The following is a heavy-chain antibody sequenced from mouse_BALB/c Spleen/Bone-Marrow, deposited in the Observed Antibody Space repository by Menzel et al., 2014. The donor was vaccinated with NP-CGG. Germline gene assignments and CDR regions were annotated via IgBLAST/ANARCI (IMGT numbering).Heavy chain of an antibody. V-gene: IGHV3-6*02. Sequence: ESGPGLVKPSQSLSLTCSVTGYSITSGYYWNWIRQFPGNKLEWMGYIRYDGNNNYNPSLKNRISITRDTSKNQFFPKLNSVTIEDTATYYCARIPYDGYPSYWGQGTLVTVSA. CDR1: GYSITSGYY. J-gene: IGHJ3*01. CDR3: ARIPYDGYPSY. D-gene: IGHD2-3*01. CDR2: IRYDGNN.